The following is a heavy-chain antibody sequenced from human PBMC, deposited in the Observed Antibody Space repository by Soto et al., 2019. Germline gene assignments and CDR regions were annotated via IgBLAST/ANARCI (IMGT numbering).Heavy chain of an antibody. J-gene: IGHJ4*02. CDR1: GGSISSYY. CDR3: ARDRRDSSGYYFLNY. Sequence: QVQLQESGPGLVKPSETLSLTCTVSGGSISSYYWSWIRQPAGKGLEWIGRIYTSGSTNYNPSLKGRVTMSVDTSKNQFSLKLSSVTAADTAVYYCARDRRDSSGYYFLNYWGQGTLVTVSS. D-gene: IGHD3-22*01. V-gene: IGHV4-4*07. CDR2: IYTSGST.